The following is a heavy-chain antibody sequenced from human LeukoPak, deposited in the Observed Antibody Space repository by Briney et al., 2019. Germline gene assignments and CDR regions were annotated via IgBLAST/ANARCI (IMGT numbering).Heavy chain of an antibody. CDR3: HPYAFYYIYV. Sequence: GGSLRLSCAASGLTLDGLSTNWVRQASGKGLEWVGRIRSKANDYATGYGASVKGRFIISRDDSKNMSCLEMNSLTTQGITVCDGHPYAFYYIYVWGKGTTVTVSS. CDR2: IRSKANDYAT. V-gene: IGHV3-73*01. CDR1: GLTLDGLS. J-gene: IGHJ6*03. D-gene: IGHD4-17*01.